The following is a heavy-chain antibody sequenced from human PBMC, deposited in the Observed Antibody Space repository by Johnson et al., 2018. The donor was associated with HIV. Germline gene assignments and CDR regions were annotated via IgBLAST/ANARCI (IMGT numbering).Heavy chain of an antibody. CDR1: GFTFSSYA. V-gene: IGHV3-9*01. Sequence: EVQLVESGGGVVQPGRSLRLSCAASGFTFSSYAMHWVRQAPGEGLEWVSGISWNSGSIGYADSVRGRFTISRDNAKNSLYLQVNSLRADDTALYYCAKVFKVRVAGAFDIWGQGTMVTVSS. D-gene: IGHD6-19*01. CDR2: ISWNSGSI. J-gene: IGHJ3*02. CDR3: AKVFKVRVAGAFDI.